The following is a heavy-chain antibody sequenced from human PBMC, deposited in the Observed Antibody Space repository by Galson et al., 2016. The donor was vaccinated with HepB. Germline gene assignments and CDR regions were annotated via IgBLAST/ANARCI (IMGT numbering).Heavy chain of an antibody. CDR2: IWHDGSNK. CDR1: GFTFSSYG. Sequence: SLRLSCAASGFTFSSYGMHWVRQAPGKGLEWVALIWHDGSNKYYVDSVKGRFTISRDNSRDTLYLQMDSLRAEDTAVYYCARGEEVAAMEPFDYWGQGTLVTVSS. V-gene: IGHV3-33*01. CDR3: ARGEEVAAMEPFDY. D-gene: IGHD5-18*01. J-gene: IGHJ4*02.